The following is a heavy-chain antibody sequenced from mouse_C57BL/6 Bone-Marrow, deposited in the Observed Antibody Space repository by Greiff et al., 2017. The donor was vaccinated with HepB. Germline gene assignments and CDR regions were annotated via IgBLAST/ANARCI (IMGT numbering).Heavy chain of an antibody. CDR3: AGWLLNPYWYFDV. D-gene: IGHD2-3*01. J-gene: IGHJ1*03. CDR2: IYPGAGDT. CDR1: GYAFSSSW. Sequence: VQLKESGPELVKPGASVKISCKASGYAFSSSWMNWVKQRPGKGLEWIGRIYPGAGDTNYNGKFKGKATLTADKSSSTAYMQLSSLTSEDSAVYFCAGWLLNPYWYFDVWGTGTTVTVSS. V-gene: IGHV1-82*01.